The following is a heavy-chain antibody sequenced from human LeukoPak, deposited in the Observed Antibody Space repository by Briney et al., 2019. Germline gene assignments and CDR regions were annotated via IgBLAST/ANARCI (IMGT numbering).Heavy chain of an antibody. CDR3: AREEWNAVYFDY. D-gene: IGHD1-1*01. Sequence: GGSLRLSCAASGFTFSNYAMHWVRQPPGKGLEWVAVISYDGSHKYYADSVKGRFTISRDNSKNTLYLQMNSLRAEDTAVYYCAREEWNAVYFDYWGQGTLVTVSS. J-gene: IGHJ4*02. V-gene: IGHV3-30-3*01. CDR1: GFTFSNYA. CDR2: ISYDGSHK.